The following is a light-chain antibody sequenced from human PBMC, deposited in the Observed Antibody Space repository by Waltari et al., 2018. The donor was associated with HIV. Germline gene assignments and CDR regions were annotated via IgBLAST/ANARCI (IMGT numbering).Light chain of an antibody. CDR1: QDISSS. CDR2: GAS. V-gene: IGKV1-27*01. Sequence: DFQVTQSPSSLSVSIGDRLSITCRATQDISSSLAWYQHKPGTPPKLLMYGASTLQSGVPSRFRGSGSGTDFTLTISSLQSEDIGIYYCQKYDRSPYTFGQGTRLEI. J-gene: IGKJ2*01. CDR3: QKYDRSPYT.